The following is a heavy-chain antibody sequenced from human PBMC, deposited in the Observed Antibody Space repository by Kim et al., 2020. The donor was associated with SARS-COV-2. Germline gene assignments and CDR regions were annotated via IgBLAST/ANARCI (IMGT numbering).Heavy chain of an antibody. Sequence: GGSLRLSCAASGFTFDDYAMHWVRQAPGKGLEWVSGISWNSGSIGYADSVKGRFTISRDNAKNSLYLQMNSLRAEDTALYYCAKDYGLELWGCFDYWGQGTLVTVSS. CDR2: ISWNSGSI. CDR1: GFTFDDYA. CDR3: AKDYGLELWGCFDY. D-gene: IGHD1-7*01. J-gene: IGHJ4*02. V-gene: IGHV3-9*01.